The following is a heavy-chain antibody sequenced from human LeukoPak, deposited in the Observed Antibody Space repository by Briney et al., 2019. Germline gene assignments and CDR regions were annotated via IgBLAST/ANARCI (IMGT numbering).Heavy chain of an antibody. CDR1: GFPFSSYE. CDR2: ISSGGRTT. Sequence: GGTLRLSCAASGFPFSSYEMNWVRQAPGKGLEWVSYISSGGRTTYHADSVKGRFTMSRDNANNLVYLQMNSLRAEDTAVYYCARPVVAATTPDTFDIWGQGTMVTVSS. D-gene: IGHD2-15*01. CDR3: ARPVVAATTPDTFDI. J-gene: IGHJ3*02. V-gene: IGHV3-48*03.